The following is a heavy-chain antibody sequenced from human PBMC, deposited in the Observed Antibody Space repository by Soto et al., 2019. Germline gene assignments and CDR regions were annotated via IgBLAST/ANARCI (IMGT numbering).Heavy chain of an antibody. CDR2: IYYSGST. CDR3: AGGGAMIPNWFDP. J-gene: IGHJ5*02. V-gene: IGHV4-31*03. CDR1: GGSISSGGYY. D-gene: IGHD3-22*01. Sequence: SETLSLTCTVSGGSISSGGYYWSWIRQHPGKGLEWIGYIYYSGSTYYNPSLKSRVTISVDTSKNQFSLKLSSVTAADTAVYYCAGGGAMIPNWFDPWGQGTLVTVSS.